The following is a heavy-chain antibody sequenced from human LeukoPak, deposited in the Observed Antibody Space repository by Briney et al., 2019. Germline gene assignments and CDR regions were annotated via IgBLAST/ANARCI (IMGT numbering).Heavy chain of an antibody. V-gene: IGHV4-4*07. D-gene: IGHD3-22*01. CDR2: IYVTGST. Sequence: SETLSLTCTVSGGSIINYYWSWIRQPAGTGLEWVGRIYVTGSTIYNPSLQSRLSMSVDTSKNQFSLRLTSVTAADTAVYYCARLKYYDSTGYSPGYYMDVWGKGITVTVSS. CDR3: ARLKYYDSTGYSPGYYMDV. J-gene: IGHJ6*03. CDR1: GGSIINYY.